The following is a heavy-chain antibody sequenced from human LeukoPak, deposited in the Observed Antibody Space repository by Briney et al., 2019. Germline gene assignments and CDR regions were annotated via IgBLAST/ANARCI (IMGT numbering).Heavy chain of an antibody. CDR2: IYYSGST. Sequence: SQTLSLTCTVSGGSISSGDYYWSWIRQHPGKGLEWIGYIYYSGSTNYNPSLNSRVTISVDTSKNQFSLKLNSVTAADTAVYYCARHGALDCWGQGTLVTVSS. CDR3: ARHGALDC. D-gene: IGHD3-16*01. CDR1: GGSISSGDYY. J-gene: IGHJ4*02. V-gene: IGHV4-30-4*08.